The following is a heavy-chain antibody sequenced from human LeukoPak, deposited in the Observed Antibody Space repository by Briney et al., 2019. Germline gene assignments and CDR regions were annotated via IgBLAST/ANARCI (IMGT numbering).Heavy chain of an antibody. D-gene: IGHD3-10*01. V-gene: IGHV4-34*01. CDR1: GGSFSGYY. CDR3: ARGKKYYYGSGSYNHFDY. J-gene: IGHJ4*02. CDR2: INHSGST. Sequence: SETLSLTCAVYGGSFSGYYWSWIRQPPGKGLEWIGEINHSGSTNYNPSVKSRVTISVDTSKNQFSLKLSSVTAADTAVYYCARGKKYYYGSGSYNHFDYWGQGTLVTVSS.